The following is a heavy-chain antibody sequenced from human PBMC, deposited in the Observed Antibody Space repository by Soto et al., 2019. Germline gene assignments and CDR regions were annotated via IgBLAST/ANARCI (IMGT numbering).Heavy chain of an antibody. D-gene: IGHD6-19*01. V-gene: IGHV4-39*01. CDR1: GGSISSSSYY. Sequence: QLQLQESGPGLVKPSETLSLTCTVSGGSISSSSYYWGWIRQPPGKGLEWIGSIYYSGSTYYNPSLKSRVTISVDTSKNQFSLKLSSVTAADTAVYYCARSGSGWYLGVHYYYYGMDVWGQGTTVTVSS. CDR2: IYYSGST. J-gene: IGHJ6*02. CDR3: ARSGSGWYLGVHYYYYGMDV.